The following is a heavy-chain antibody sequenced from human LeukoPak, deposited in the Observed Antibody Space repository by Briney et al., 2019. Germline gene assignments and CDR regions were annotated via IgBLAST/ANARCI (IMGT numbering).Heavy chain of an antibody. CDR1: GYTLTESS. J-gene: IGHJ4*02. Sequence: GASVKVSCKVSGYTLTESSMHWVRQAPGKGLEWMGGFDPEDGKIIFAQKFQGRVTMTEDTSTDTAYMELSSLRSDDTAVYYCAIPLRTFYDSSGYFFDCWGQGTLVTVSS. V-gene: IGHV1-24*01. CDR3: AIPLRTFYDSSGYFFDC. D-gene: IGHD3-22*01. CDR2: FDPEDGKI.